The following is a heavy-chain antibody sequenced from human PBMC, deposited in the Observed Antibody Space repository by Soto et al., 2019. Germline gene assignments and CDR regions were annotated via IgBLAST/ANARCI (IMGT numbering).Heavy chain of an antibody. V-gene: IGHV3-23*01. D-gene: IGHD7-27*01. CDR3: AKDHWRNWGPAAGY. J-gene: IGHJ4*02. Sequence: GGSLRLSCAASGFTFSSYAMSWVRQAPGKGLEWVSAISGSGGSTYYADSVKGRFTISRDNSKNTLYLQMNSLRAEDTAVYYCAKDHWRNWGPAAGYWGQGTLVTVSS. CDR2: ISGSGGST. CDR1: GFTFSSYA.